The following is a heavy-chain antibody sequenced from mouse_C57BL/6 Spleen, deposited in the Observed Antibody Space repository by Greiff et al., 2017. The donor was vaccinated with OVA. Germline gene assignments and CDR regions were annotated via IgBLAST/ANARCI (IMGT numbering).Heavy chain of an antibody. J-gene: IGHJ4*01. CDR3: ASYYYGSSYHAMDD. CDR2: INPNNGGT. V-gene: IGHV1-22*01. D-gene: IGHD1-1*01. Sequence: VQLQQSGPELVKPGASVKMSCKASGYTFTDYNMHWVKQSHGKSLEWIGYINPNNGGTSYNQKFKGKATLTVNKSSSTAYMELRSLTSEDSAVYYCASYYYGSSYHAMDDWGKGTSVTVSS. CDR1: GYTFTDYN.